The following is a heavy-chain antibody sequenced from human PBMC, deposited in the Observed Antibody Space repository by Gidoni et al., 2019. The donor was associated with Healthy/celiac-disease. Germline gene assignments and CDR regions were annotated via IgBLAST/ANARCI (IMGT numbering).Heavy chain of an antibody. Sequence: QVQLQESGPGLVKPSQTLSLTCTVSGGSISSGGYYWSWIRQPPGKGLEWIGYIYYSGSTYYNPSLKSRVTISVDTSKNQFSLKLSSVTAADTAVYYCARGAWDSSGYPHIDYWGQGTLVTVSS. D-gene: IGHD3-22*01. CDR2: IYYSGST. CDR1: GGSISSGGYY. CDR3: ARGAWDSSGYPHIDY. V-gene: IGHV4-31*03. J-gene: IGHJ4*02.